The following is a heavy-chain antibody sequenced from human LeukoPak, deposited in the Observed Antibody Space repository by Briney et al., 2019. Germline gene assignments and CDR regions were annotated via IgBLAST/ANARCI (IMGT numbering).Heavy chain of an antibody. D-gene: IGHD6-19*01. CDR2: IYYSGST. J-gene: IGHJ4*02. CDR1: GDSISSRSYY. CDR3: ARAVAVAGTAYISH. V-gene: IGHV4-39*07. Sequence: SETLSLTCTVSGDSISSRSYYWGWIRQPPGKGLEWIGSIYYSGSTYYNPSLKSRVTISVNTSKNQFSLKLSSVTAADTAVYYCARAVAVAGTAYISHWGQGTLVTVSP.